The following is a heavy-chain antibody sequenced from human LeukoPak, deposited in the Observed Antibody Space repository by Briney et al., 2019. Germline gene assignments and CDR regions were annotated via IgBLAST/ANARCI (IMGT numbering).Heavy chain of an antibody. D-gene: IGHD1-7*01. CDR1: GYTLSRYG. CDR3: ARQSFIAGDNWNYVLNGDDALDI. J-gene: IGHJ3*02. CDR2: ITAYDGNT. V-gene: IGHV1-18*01. Sequence: RASVKVSCKASGYTLSRYGITWVRQAPGQGLEWMGWITAYDGNTNFPQNFQARVTMTTDISTNTAYMALRSLRSDDTAVHYCARQSFIAGDNWNYVLNGDDALDIWGQGTMVTVSS.